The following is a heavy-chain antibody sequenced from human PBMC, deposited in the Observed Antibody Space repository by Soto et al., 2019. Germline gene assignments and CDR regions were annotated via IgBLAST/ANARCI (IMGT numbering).Heavy chain of an antibody. CDR1: GFTCSSYA. J-gene: IGHJ6*02. D-gene: IGHD6-19*01. Sequence: AGGSLRLSCAASGFTCSSYAMSWVRQAPGKGLEWVSAISGSGGSTYYADSVKGRFTISRDNSKNTLYLQMNSLRAEDTAVYYCAKDGTKGIAVAGFYYYGMDVWGQGTTVTVSS. CDR3: AKDGTKGIAVAGFYYYGMDV. CDR2: ISGSGGST. V-gene: IGHV3-23*01.